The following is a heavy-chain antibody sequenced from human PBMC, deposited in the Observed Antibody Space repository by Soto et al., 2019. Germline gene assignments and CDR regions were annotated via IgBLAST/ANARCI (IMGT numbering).Heavy chain of an antibody. CDR2: INWKSDI. CDR3: AISQDRGGRTTFIY. J-gene: IGHJ4*02. CDR1: GFTFDDNA. D-gene: IGHD3-16*01. Sequence: GGSLRLSCAVSGFTFDDNAMHWVRRAPEKGLEWVSGINWKSDIGYADSVKGRFTISRDNDENSLYLQMNSLRAEDTALYYCAISQDRGGRTTFIYWGQGTQVTVSS. V-gene: IGHV3-9*01.